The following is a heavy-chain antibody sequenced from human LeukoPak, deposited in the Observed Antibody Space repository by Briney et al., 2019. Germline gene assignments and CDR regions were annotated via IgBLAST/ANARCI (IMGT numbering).Heavy chain of an antibody. D-gene: IGHD4/OR15-4a*01. CDR1: GFTFSSYE. J-gene: IGHJ3*02. CDR3: ARSAAVVLTRMVAFDI. Sequence: GGSLRLPCAASGFTFSSYEMNWVRQAPGKGLEWVSYITSSGNTIYYADSVRGRFTISRDNAKNSLYLQMNSLRAEDTAVYYCARSAAVVLTRMVAFDIWGQGTMVTVSS. CDR2: ITSSGNTI. V-gene: IGHV3-48*03.